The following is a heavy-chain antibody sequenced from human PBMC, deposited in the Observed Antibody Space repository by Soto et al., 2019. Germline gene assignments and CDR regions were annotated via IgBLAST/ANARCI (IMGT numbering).Heavy chain of an antibody. CDR1: GGSLSGSY. J-gene: IGHJ4*02. CDR2: ISYTGST. Sequence: PSETLSLTCTVSGGSLSGSYCSWIRKSPGKSLEWIASISYTGSTTHNPSLKSRVTLSVDTSKNQFSLSLTSVTPADTAAYYCATGGGWLHNSYIRGLYFDYWGQGVLVTVPS. D-gene: IGHD3-3*02. V-gene: IGHV4-59*01. CDR3: ATGGGWLHNSYIRGLYFDY.